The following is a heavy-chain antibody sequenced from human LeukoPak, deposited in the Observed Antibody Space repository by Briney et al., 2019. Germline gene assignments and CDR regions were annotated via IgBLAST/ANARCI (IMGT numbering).Heavy chain of an antibody. D-gene: IGHD5-12*01. J-gene: IGHJ4*02. V-gene: IGHV3-21*01. CDR2: NSGSSSYI. CDR1: GFTFSHYS. CDR3: ARGPSGYHNT. Sequence: GGSLRLSCTASGFTFSHYSMNWVRQAPGKGLEWVSSNSGSSSYIYYADSVKGRFTISRDNSKNTLYLQMNSLRAEDTAVYYCARGPSGYHNTGGQGTLVTVSS.